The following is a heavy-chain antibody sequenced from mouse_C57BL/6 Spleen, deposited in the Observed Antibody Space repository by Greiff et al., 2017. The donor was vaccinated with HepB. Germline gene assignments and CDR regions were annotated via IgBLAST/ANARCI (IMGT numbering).Heavy chain of an antibody. CDR1: GFTFTDYY. CDR2: IRNKANGYTT. CDR3: AKLRDWYFDV. V-gene: IGHV7-3*03. J-gene: IGHJ1*03. Sequence: EVMLVESGGGLVQPGGSLSLSCAASGFTFTDYYMSWVRQPPGKALEWLGFIRNKANGYTTEYSASVKGRFTISRDNSQSILYLQMNALGAEDSATYDWAKLRDWYFDVWGTGTTVTVSS. D-gene: IGHD1-1*01.